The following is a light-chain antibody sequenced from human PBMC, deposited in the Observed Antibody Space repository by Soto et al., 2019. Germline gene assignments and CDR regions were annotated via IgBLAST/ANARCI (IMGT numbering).Light chain of an antibody. CDR1: QNIDSW. J-gene: IGKJ1*01. Sequence: DIQMTQSPSTLSASVGDRVTITCRASQNIDSWLAWYQQKPGKAPNLLIYGASNLESGVPSRFSGSGSGTEFTLTISSLRPDDFATYYCQQYNSYPWTFDQGTKVEIK. CDR3: QQYNSYPWT. CDR2: GAS. V-gene: IGKV1-5*03.